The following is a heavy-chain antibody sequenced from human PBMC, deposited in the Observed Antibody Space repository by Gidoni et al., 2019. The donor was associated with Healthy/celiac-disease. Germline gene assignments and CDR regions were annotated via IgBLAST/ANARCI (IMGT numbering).Heavy chain of an antibody. J-gene: IGHJ4*02. CDR1: GFTFSSYG. CDR3: AKDPYSYGYLDYFDY. Sequence: QVQLVESGGGVVQPGRSLRPSCAASGFTFSSYGMHWVRQAPGKGLEWVAVIAYDGSNKYYADYVKGRFTISRDNSKNTLYLQMNSLRAEDTAVYYCAKDPYSYGYLDYFDYWGQGTLVTVSS. D-gene: IGHD5-18*01. CDR2: IAYDGSNK. V-gene: IGHV3-30*18.